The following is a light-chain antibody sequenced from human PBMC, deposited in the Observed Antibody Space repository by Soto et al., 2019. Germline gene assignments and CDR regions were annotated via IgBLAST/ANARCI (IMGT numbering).Light chain of an antibody. Sequence: ILMPQSPVTLSVSPRERATLSCRASQSVSGNLAWYQQKPGQAPRLLIYGVSARATGIPARFSGSGSGTEFTLTISSLQSEDFAVYYCQQYNNWPPWTFGQGTKVDVK. CDR1: QSVSGN. V-gene: IGKV3-15*01. CDR3: QQYNNWPPWT. CDR2: GVS. J-gene: IGKJ1*01.